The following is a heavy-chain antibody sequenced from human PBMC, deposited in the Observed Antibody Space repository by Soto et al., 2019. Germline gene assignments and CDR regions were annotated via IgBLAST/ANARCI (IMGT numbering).Heavy chain of an antibody. Sequence: AASVKVSCKASGYTFTGYYMHWVRQAPGQGLEWMGWINPNSGGTNYAQKFQGWVTMTRDTSISTAYMELSRLSSDDTAVYYCARSPISELLWFGELLPPYNYYYYGMDVWGQGTTVTVSS. V-gene: IGHV1-2*04. J-gene: IGHJ6*02. CDR2: INPNSGGT. CDR3: ARSPISELLWFGELLPPYNYYYYGMDV. CDR1: GYTFTGYY. D-gene: IGHD3-10*01.